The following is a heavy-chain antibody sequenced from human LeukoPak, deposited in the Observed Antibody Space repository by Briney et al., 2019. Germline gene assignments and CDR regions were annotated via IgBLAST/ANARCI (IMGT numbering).Heavy chain of an antibody. CDR1: GYSFTSYW. V-gene: IGHV5-51*01. J-gene: IGHJ5*02. Sequence: GESLKISCKGSGYSFTSYWIGWVRQMPGKGLEWMGIIYPGDSDTRCSPSFQGQVTISADKSISTAYLQWSSLKASDTAMYYCARQGYCSGGSCYSTNNWFDPWGQGALVTVSS. D-gene: IGHD2-15*01. CDR2: IYPGDSDT. CDR3: ARQGYCSGGSCYSTNNWFDP.